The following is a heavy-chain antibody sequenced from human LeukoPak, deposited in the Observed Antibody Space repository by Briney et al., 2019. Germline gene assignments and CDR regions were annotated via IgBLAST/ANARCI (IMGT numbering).Heavy chain of an antibody. CDR1: GFTFSSYA. CDR2: ISYDGSNK. CDR3: ARVMDGYNYLPWFDP. V-gene: IGHV3-30-3*01. J-gene: IGHJ5*02. Sequence: GGSLRLSCAASGFTFSSYAMHWVRQAPGKVLEWVAVISYDGSNKYYADSVKGRFTISRDNSKNTLYLQMNSLRAEDTAVYYCARVMDGYNYLPWFDPWGQGTLVTVSS. D-gene: IGHD5-24*01.